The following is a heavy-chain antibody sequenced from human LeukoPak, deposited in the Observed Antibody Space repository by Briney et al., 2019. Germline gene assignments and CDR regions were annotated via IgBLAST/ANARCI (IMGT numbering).Heavy chain of an antibody. J-gene: IGHJ4*02. Sequence: GGYLRLYCAASGFTVSSNYMSWVRQAPGKGLEWVSVIYSGGSTYYADSVKGRFTISRDNSKNTLYLQMNSLRAEDTAVYYCARVLTGRRHFDYWGQGTLVTVSS. V-gene: IGHV3-53*01. CDR2: IYSGGST. CDR3: ARVLTGRRHFDY. CDR1: GFTVSSNY.